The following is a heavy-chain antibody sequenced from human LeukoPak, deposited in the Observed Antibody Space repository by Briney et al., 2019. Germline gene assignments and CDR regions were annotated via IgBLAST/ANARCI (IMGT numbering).Heavy chain of an antibody. J-gene: IGHJ5*02. D-gene: IGHD2-2*01. CDR2: IYYSGTT. V-gene: IGHV4-39*07. CDR1: GGSISSSSYY. Sequence: PSETLSLTCTVSGGSISSSSYYWGWIRQPPGKGLEWIGSIYYSGTTYYNPSLKSRVTISVDTSKNQFSLKLRSVTAADTAVYYCATEALDCSGTSCYGDWFDPRGQGILVTVSS. CDR3: ATEALDCSGTSCYGDWFDP.